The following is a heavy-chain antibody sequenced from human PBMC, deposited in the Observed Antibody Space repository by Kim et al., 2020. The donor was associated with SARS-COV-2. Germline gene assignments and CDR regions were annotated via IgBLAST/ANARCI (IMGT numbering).Heavy chain of an antibody. D-gene: IGHD3-3*01. CDR2: ISSSGSTI. Sequence: GGSPRLSCAASGFTFSSYEMNWVRQAPGKGLEWVSYISSSGSTIYYADSVKGRFTISRDNAKNSLYLQMNSLRAEDTAVYYCARAFVTIFGVVTLTRGWFDPWGQGTLVTVSS. CDR1: GFTFSSYE. CDR3: ARAFVTIFGVVTLTRGWFDP. V-gene: IGHV3-48*03. J-gene: IGHJ5*02.